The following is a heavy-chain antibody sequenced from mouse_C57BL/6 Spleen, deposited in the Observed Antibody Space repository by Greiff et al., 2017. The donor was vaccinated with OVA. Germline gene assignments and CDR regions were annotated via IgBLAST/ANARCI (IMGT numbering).Heavy chain of an antibody. J-gene: IGHJ1*03. V-gene: IGHV1-62-2*01. CDR1: GYTFTEYT. Sequence: VNVVESGAELVKPGASVKLSCKASGYTFTEYTIHWVKQRSGQGLEWIGWFYPGSGSIKYNEKFKDKATLTADKSSSTVYMELSRLTSEDSAVYFCARHEGFYDGYYVGYFDVWGTGTTVTVSS. CDR3: ARHEGFYDGYYVGYFDV. D-gene: IGHD2-3*01. CDR2: FYPGSGSI.